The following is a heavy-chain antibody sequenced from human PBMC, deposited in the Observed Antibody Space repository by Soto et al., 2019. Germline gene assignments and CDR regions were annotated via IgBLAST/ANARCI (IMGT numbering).Heavy chain of an antibody. CDR3: VRGHSSHWVNWFDP. D-gene: IGHD6-13*01. CDR2: INTDGSIT. CDR1: GFTFSNYW. V-gene: IGHV3-74*01. Sequence: EVQLVESGGGLVHPGGSLRLSCAASGFTFSNYWMHWVRQVPGEGPVWVSRINTDGSITTYADSVKGRFIISRDNAKNTLDLQMDSLRAEDTAVYYCVRGHSSHWVNWFDPWGQGTLVTVSS. J-gene: IGHJ5*02.